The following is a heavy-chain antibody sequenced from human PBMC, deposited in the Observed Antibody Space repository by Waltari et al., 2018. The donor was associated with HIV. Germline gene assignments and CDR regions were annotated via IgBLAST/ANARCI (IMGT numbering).Heavy chain of an antibody. Sequence: EVQLVETGGGLIQPGGSLRLSCAASGLSVSSNYMNWVRQAPGNGLEWVSVIYRSGDAYYADFVKGRFTISRDNSKNTLYLQMNSLRAEDTAVYYCARVRSIMGRFLGFDYWGQGTLVTVSS. J-gene: IGHJ4*02. CDR2: IYRSGDA. CDR3: ARVRSIMGRFLGFDY. D-gene: IGHD3-3*02. V-gene: IGHV3-53*02. CDR1: GLSVSSNY.